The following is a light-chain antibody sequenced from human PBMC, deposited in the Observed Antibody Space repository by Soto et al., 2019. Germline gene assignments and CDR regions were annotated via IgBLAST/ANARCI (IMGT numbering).Light chain of an antibody. CDR2: GAS. V-gene: IGKV3-15*01. Sequence: EIVMTQSPATLSVSPGEGATLSCRASQSVGTTLAWYQQRPGQAPRVVIYGASTRASGIPARFSGSGSGTEFTLTISSLQSEDFAVYYCQHYSNWFWTFGQGTKVEIK. J-gene: IGKJ1*01. CDR3: QHYSNWFWT. CDR1: QSVGTT.